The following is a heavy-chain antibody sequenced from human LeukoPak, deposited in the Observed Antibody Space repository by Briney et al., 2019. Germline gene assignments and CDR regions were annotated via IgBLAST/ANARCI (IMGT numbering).Heavy chain of an antibody. V-gene: IGHV1-2*02. CDR2: INPDSGVT. CDR1: GYYFTGYF. CDR3: AKIKGYDSLTAGYEGSGYFDY. J-gene: IGHJ4*02. Sequence: GASVKVSCKASGYYFTGYFVYWVRQAPGQGLEWMGWINPDSGVTYYAQKFQGRVTLTRDTSISTAYMELSRLRSDDTAVYYCAKIKGYDSLTAGYEGSGYFDYWGQGTLVTVSS. D-gene: IGHD3/OR15-3a*01.